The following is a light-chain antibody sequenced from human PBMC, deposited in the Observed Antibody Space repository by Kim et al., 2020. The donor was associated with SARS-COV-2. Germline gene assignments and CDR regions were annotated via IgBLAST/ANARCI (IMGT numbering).Light chain of an antibody. CDR1: QTVKNNW. CDR3: QQYGTSRT. J-gene: IGKJ2*01. CDR2: GAS. Sequence: EIVLTQSPGTLSLSPGDRATLSCRASQTVKNNWLAWYQHKPGQAPRLLIHGASTRATDIPDRFSGSGSWTDFSLTISGLEPEDAALYFCQQYGTSRTFGLGTKLEI. V-gene: IGKV3-20*01.